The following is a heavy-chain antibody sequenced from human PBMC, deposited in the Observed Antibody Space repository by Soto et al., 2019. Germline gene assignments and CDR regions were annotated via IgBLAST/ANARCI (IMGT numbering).Heavy chain of an antibody. CDR1: GYIFSSYG. D-gene: IGHD6-6*01. Sequence: QVQLVPSGAEVKKPGASVKVSCKASGYIFSSYGFSWVRLAPGQGLEWMGWISTSNGNTKIAQRFPGRLIMTTDTSTTTAYMELRSLRSDDSGVYYCARTLSSSSSPYYFDYWGQGTLVTVSS. V-gene: IGHV1-18*04. J-gene: IGHJ4*02. CDR2: ISTSNGNT. CDR3: ARTLSSSSSPYYFDY.